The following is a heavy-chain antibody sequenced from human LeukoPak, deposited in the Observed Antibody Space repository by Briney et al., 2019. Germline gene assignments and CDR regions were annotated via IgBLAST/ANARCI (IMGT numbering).Heavy chain of an antibody. CDR2: IYYSGST. J-gene: IGHJ3*02. Sequence: SETLSLTCTVSGGSISSYYWSWIRQPPGKGLEWIGYIYYSGSTNYNPSLKSRVTISVDTSKNQFSLKLSSVTAADTAVYYCARHPVVPAKGRKNAFDIWGQGTMVTVSS. D-gene: IGHD2-2*01. CDR3: ARHPVVPAKGRKNAFDI. CDR1: GGSISSYY. V-gene: IGHV4-59*08.